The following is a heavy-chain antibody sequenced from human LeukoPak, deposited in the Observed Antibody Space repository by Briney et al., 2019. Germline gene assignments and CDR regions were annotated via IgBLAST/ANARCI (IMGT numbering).Heavy chain of an antibody. D-gene: IGHD3-3*01. CDR2: INPSGGST. CDR3: ARGIRFLERSLYYYGMDV. V-gene: IGHV1-46*01. J-gene: IGHJ6*02. Sequence: ASVKVSCKASGYTSTSYYMHWVRQAPGQGLEWMGIINPSGGSTSYAQKFQGRVTMTRDTSTSTVYMELSSLRSEDTAVYYCARGIRFLERSLYYYGMDVWGQGTTVTVSS. CDR1: GYTSTSYY.